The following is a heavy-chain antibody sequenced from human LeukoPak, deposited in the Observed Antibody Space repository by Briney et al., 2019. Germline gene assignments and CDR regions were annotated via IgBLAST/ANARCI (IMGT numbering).Heavy chain of an antibody. J-gene: IGHJ6*03. D-gene: IGHD3-16*01. CDR1: GFPFGYYN. CDR3: ARDGGYYYMDV. Sequence: GGSLRLSCAASGFPFGYYNMNWVRQAPGKGLERVSSIRSSSTYIYYADSVKGRITVSRDDAKNSLYLQMNSLRADDTAVYYCARDGGYYYMDVWGKGTTVTVSS. CDR2: IRSSSTYI. V-gene: IGHV3-21*01.